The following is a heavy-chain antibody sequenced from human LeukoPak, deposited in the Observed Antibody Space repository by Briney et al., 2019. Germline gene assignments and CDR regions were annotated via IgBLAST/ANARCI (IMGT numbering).Heavy chain of an antibody. D-gene: IGHD6-6*01. CDR2: IVVGSGNT. CDR3: ARGLDTSSSSLSSDY. Sequence: AASVKVSCKASGFTFTSSAMQWVRQARGQRLEWIGWIVVGSGNTNYAQKFQERVTITRNTSISTAYMELSSLRSEDTAVYYCARGLDTSSSSLSSDYWGQGTLVTVSS. V-gene: IGHV1-58*02. J-gene: IGHJ4*02. CDR1: GFTFTSSA.